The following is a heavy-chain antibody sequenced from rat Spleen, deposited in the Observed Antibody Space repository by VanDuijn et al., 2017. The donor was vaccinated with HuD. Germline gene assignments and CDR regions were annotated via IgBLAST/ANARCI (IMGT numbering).Heavy chain of an antibody. J-gene: IGHJ3*01. CDR2: IWSGGGT. Sequence: VQLVESDGGLVQPGRSMKVSCAASGLTFSDYGMAWVRQPPGKGLEWMGAIWSGGGTDYNSALKSRLSISRDTSKSQVFLKMNSLQTEDTAIYFCTREGYNNWGAFAYWGQGTLVTVSS. CDR3: TREGYNNWGAFAY. D-gene: IGHD1-10*01. V-gene: IGHV2-19*01. CDR1: GLTFSDYG.